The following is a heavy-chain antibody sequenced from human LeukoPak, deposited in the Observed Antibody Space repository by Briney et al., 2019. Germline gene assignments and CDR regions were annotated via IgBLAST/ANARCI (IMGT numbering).Heavy chain of an antibody. V-gene: IGHV1-2*02. CDR1: GYTFTGYY. CDR2: INPNSGGT. J-gene: IGHJ3*02. Sequence: ASVTVSCKASGYTFTGYYMHWVRQAPGQGLEWMGWINPNSGGTNYAQKFQGRVTMIRDTSISTAYMELSRLRSDDTAVYYCASDWGLSQLEYCSNTNCYMGAFDIWGQGTMVTVSS. D-gene: IGHD2-2*02. CDR3: ASDWGLSQLEYCSNTNCYMGAFDI.